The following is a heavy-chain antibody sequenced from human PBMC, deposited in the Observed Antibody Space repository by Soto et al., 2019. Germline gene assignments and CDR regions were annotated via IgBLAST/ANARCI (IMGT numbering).Heavy chain of an antibody. J-gene: IGHJ4*02. CDR1: GYAFTTYG. V-gene: IGHV1-18*01. CDR2: ISAHNGNT. D-gene: IGHD1-1*01. CDR3: ARGRYGDY. Sequence: QVHLVQSGAEVKKPGASVKVSCKGSGYAFTTYGITWVRQAPGQGLEWMGWISAHNGNTNYAQKLQGRVTVTRDTSTSTXXMEXRSLXXDXTXVYYCARGRYGDYWGQGALVTVSS.